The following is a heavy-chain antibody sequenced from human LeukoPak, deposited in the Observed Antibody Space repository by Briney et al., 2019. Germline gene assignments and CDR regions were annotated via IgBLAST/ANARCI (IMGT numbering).Heavy chain of an antibody. CDR2: IIPIFGTA. Sequence: SVKVSCQASVGTFSSYAISRVRQAPAHGLEWMGRIIPIFGTANYPQKFQGRVTITTDESTSTAYMELSSLRSEDTAVYYCARDLGGYMDVWGKGTTVTVSS. V-gene: IGHV1-69*05. D-gene: IGHD3-16*01. J-gene: IGHJ6*03. CDR3: ARDLGGYMDV. CDR1: VGTFSSYA.